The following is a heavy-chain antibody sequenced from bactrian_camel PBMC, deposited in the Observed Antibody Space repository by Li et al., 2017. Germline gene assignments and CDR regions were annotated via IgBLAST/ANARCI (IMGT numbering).Heavy chain of an antibody. V-gene: IGHV3S54*01. D-gene: IGHD2*01. CDR2: INTGGGSP. Sequence: HVQLVESGGGPVQAGESLRLSCAASGDLERRNCIGWFRQSPGKEREGLGTINTGGGSPAYADSVKGRVTISHDSAKNTVYLQMNSLKPEDTAMYYCAASFVVPSYCSRSYSNSQVFPFWGQGTQVTVS. CDR3: AASFVVPSYCSRSYSNSQVFPF. J-gene: IGHJ4*01. CDR1: GDLERRNC.